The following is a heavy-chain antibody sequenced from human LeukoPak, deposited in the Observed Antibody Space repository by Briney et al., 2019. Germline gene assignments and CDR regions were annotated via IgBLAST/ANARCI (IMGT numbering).Heavy chain of an antibody. D-gene: IGHD3-10*02. V-gene: IGHV3-20*04. CDR2: INWNGGST. Sequence: PGGSLRLSRAASGFTFDDYGMSWVRQAPGKGLEWVSGINWNGGSTGYADSVKGRFTISRDNAKNSLYLQMNSLRAEDTAVYYCAELGITMIGGVWGKGTTVTISS. CDR1: GFTFDDYG. CDR3: AELGITMIGGV. J-gene: IGHJ6*04.